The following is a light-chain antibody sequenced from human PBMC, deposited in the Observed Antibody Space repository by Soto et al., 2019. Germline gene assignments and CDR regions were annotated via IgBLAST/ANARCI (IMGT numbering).Light chain of an antibody. J-gene: IGLJ1*01. CDR3: GSWDSSLSAYV. CDR2: DDN. CDR1: SSNIGGNS. V-gene: IGLV1-51*01. Sequence: QSVLTQPPSVSAAPGQKFTISCSGSSSNIGGNSVSWYQQLPGTAPKLLIYDDNKRPSGIPDRFSGSKSGTSATLGITGFQTGDEADYYCGSWDSSLSAYVFGTGTKVTLL.